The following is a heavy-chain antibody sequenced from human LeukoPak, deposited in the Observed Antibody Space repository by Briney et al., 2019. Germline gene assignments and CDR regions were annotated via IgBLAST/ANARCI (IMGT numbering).Heavy chain of an antibody. CDR3: AKVSRSYDFWRTANLYYMDV. Sequence: GGSLRLSCAASGFTFDDYAMHWVRQAPGKGLEWVSLISGDGGSTYYADSVKGRFTISRDNSKNSLYLQMNGLRTEDTALYYCAKVSRSYDFWRTANLYYMDVWGKGTTVTVSS. CDR1: GFTFDDYA. D-gene: IGHD3-3*01. J-gene: IGHJ6*03. CDR2: ISGDGGST. V-gene: IGHV3-43*02.